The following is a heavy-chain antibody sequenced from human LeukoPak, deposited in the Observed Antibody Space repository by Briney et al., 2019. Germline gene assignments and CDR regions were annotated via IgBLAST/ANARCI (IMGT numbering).Heavy chain of an antibody. Sequence: ASVKVSCKASGYTFTSYDINWVRQATGQGLEWMGWMNPNSGNTGYAQKFQGRVTITRNTSISTAYMELSSLRSEDTAVYYCARDNSVEDTAWWFDPWGQGTLVTVSS. CDR2: MNPNSGNT. CDR3: ARDNSVEDTAWWFDP. D-gene: IGHD4-23*01. CDR1: GYTFTSYD. J-gene: IGHJ5*02. V-gene: IGHV1-8*03.